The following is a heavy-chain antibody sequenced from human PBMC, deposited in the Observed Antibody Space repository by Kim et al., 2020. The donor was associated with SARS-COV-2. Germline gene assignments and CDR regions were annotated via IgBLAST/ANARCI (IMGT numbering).Heavy chain of an antibody. D-gene: IGHD4-17*01. J-gene: IGHJ4*02. CDR1: GYTFTSYA. CDR3: AREGVDYGDKYFDY. CDR2: INAGNGNT. Sequence: ASVKVSCKSSGYTFTSYAMHWVRQAPGQRLEWMGWINAGNGNTKYSQKFQGRVTITRDTSASTAYMELSSLRSEDTAVYYCAREGVDYGDKYFDYWGQGTLVTVSS. V-gene: IGHV1-3*01.